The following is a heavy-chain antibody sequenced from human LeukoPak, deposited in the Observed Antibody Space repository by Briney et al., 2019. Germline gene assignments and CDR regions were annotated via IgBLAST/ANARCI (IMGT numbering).Heavy chain of an antibody. V-gene: IGHV3-30*03. CDR2: ISYDGSNK. J-gene: IGHJ6*02. CDR1: GFTFSSYG. CDR3: ASNVGMDV. Sequence: GRSLRLSCAASGFTFSSYGMHWVRQAPGKGLEWVAVISYDGSNKYYADSVKGRFTISRDNSKNTLYLQMNSLRAEDTAVYYCASNVGMDVWGQGITVTVSS.